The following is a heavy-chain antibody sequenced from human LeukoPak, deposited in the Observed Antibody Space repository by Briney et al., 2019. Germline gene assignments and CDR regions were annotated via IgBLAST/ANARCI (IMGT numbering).Heavy chain of an antibody. CDR1: GGSISSYY. Sequence: SETLSLTCTVSGGSISSYYWSWIRQPPGKGLEWIGYIYYSGSTNYNPSLKSRVTISVDTSKNQFSLKLSSVTAADTAVYYCARAAAAAVNRFDPWGQGTLVTVSS. V-gene: IGHV4-59*01. CDR2: IYYSGST. J-gene: IGHJ5*02. D-gene: IGHD6-13*01. CDR3: ARAAAAAVNRFDP.